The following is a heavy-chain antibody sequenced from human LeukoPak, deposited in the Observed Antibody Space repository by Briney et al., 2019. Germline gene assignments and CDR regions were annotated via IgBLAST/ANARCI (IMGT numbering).Heavy chain of an antibody. CDR2: ISAYNGNT. CDR1: GYTFTSYG. Sequence: ASVKVSCKASGYTFTSYGISWVRQAPGQGLEWMGWISAYNGNTNYAQKLQGRVTMTTDTSTSTAYMELRSLRSDDTAVYYCARRNTIMATIPSYYYYYGMDVWGQGTTVTVSS. V-gene: IGHV1-18*01. D-gene: IGHD5-24*01. J-gene: IGHJ6*02. CDR3: ARRNTIMATIPSYYYYYGMDV.